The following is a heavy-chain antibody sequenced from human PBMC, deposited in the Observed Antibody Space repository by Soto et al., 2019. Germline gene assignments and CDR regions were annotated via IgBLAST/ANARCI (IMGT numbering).Heavy chain of an antibody. Sequence: SLKVSCKASGGTFSSYAMSWVRQAPGQGLEWMGGIIPIFGTANYAQKFQGRVTITADKSTSTAYMELSSLRSEDTAVYYCARARGIQLWSRYFDYWGQGTLVTVSS. CDR1: GGTFSSYA. CDR3: ARARGIQLWSRYFDY. CDR2: IIPIFGTA. J-gene: IGHJ4*02. D-gene: IGHD5-18*01. V-gene: IGHV1-69*06.